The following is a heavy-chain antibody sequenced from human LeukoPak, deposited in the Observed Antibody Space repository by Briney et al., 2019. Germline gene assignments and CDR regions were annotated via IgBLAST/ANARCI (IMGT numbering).Heavy chain of an antibody. CDR2: IHPSDSYT. J-gene: IGHJ4*02. D-gene: IGHD3-22*01. Sequence: GESLKISCKGSGYSFTSYWISWVRQMPGKGLEWMGTIHPSDSYTNYSPSFQGHVTISADKSISTAYLQWSTLKASDTAMYYCARHSARYYDSSGYYFDYWGQGTLVTVSS. CDR3: ARHSARYYDSSGYYFDY. CDR1: GYSFTSYW. V-gene: IGHV5-10-1*01.